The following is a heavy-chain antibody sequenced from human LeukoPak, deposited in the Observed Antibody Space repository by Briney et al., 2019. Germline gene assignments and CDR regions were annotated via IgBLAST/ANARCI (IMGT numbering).Heavy chain of an antibody. Sequence: ASVKVSCKASGYTFTSCYMHWVRQAPGQGLEWMGIINPSGGSTSYAQKFQGRVTMTRDTSTSTVYMELSSLRSEDTAVYYCARGGVDTAMVPLYYFDYWGQGTLVTVSS. J-gene: IGHJ4*02. CDR2: INPSGGST. D-gene: IGHD5-18*01. CDR3: ARGGVDTAMVPLYYFDY. CDR1: GYTFTSCY. V-gene: IGHV1-46*01.